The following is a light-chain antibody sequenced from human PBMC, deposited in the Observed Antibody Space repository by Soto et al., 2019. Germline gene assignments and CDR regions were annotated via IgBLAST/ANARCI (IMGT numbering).Light chain of an antibody. Sequence: QSALTQPASVSGSPGQSITISCTGTSSDVGGYNYVSWYQRHPGKAPKLMIYDVSNRPSGVSNRFSGSKSGNTAALTISGLQAEDEAEYHCSSDTSTSSVLGAGTKLTVL. CDR3: SSDTSTSSV. J-gene: IGLJ1*01. V-gene: IGLV2-14*01. CDR2: DVS. CDR1: SSDVGGYNY.